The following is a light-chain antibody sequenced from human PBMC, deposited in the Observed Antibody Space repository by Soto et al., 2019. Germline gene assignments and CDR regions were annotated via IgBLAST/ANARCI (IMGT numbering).Light chain of an antibody. CDR2: DVS. CDR1: SSDVGGYNY. Sequence: QSALTQPRSVSGSPGQSVTISCTGTSSDVGGYNYVSWYQQHPGKAPKLMIYDVSKRPSGVPDRFSGYKSGNTASLTISGLQAEDEADYYCCSYAGSYCWVFGGGTKLTVL. CDR3: CSYAGSYCWV. J-gene: IGLJ3*02. V-gene: IGLV2-11*01.